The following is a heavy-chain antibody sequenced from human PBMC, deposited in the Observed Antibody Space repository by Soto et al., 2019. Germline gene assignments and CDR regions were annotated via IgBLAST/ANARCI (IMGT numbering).Heavy chain of an antibody. CDR1: GFTFSSYA. CDR2: ISYDGSNK. J-gene: IGHJ6*02. CDR3: ERATPLGGMDV. V-gene: IGHV3-30-3*01. Sequence: GGSLRLSCAASGFTFSSYAMHWVRQAPGKGLEWVAVISYDGSNKYYADSVKGRFTISRDNSKNTLYLQMNSLRAEDTAVYYCERATPLGGMDVWGQGTTVTVSS. D-gene: IGHD2-15*01.